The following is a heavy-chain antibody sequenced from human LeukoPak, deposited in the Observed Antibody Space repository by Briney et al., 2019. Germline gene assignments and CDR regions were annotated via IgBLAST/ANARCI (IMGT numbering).Heavy chain of an antibody. J-gene: IGHJ3*02. V-gene: IGHV3-21*01. CDR2: ISSSSSYI. Sequence: GGPLRLSCAASGFTFSSYSMNWVRQAPGKGLEWVSSISSSSSYIYYADSVKGRFTISRDNAKNSLYLQMNSLRAEDTAVYYCARVLRPTVTYEAFDIWGQGTMVTVSS. CDR3: ARVLRPTVTYEAFDI. CDR1: GFTFSSYS. D-gene: IGHD4-17*01.